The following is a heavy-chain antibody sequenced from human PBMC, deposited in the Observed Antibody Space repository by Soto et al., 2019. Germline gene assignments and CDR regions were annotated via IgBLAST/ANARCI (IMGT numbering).Heavy chain of an antibody. CDR2: IHHSGST. V-gene: IGHV4-38-2*01. J-gene: IGHJ4*02. CDR1: GYSISSGYY. CDR3: ARAFYDNTGYYPN. Sequence: PSETLSLTCAVSGYSISSGYYWGWIRQPPGKGLVWIGSIHHSGSTFYNPSLKSRVTISVDTSKNQFSPKLSSVTAADTAVYYCARAFYDNTGYYPNWGQGTLVTVSS. D-gene: IGHD3-22*01.